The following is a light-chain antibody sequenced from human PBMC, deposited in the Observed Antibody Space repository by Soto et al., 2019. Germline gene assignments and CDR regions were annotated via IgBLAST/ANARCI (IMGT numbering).Light chain of an antibody. Sequence: QSVLTQPASVSGSPGQSITISCSGTISDVGSYNLVSWYQQHPDRAPKLIIYEGTKRPSGISNRFSGSKSGYTASLTISGLQADDEADYYCCSFAVGSIGVFGGGTKLTVL. J-gene: IGLJ3*02. CDR3: CSFAVGSIGV. CDR1: ISDVGSYNL. V-gene: IGLV2-23*01. CDR2: EGT.